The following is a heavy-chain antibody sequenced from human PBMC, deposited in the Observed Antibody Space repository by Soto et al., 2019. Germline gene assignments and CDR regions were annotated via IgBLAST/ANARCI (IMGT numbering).Heavy chain of an antibody. CDR2: ISSSSSYI. D-gene: IGHD6-6*01. Sequence: GGSLRLSCAASGFTFSSYSMNWVRQAPGKGLEWVSSISSSSSYIYYADSVKGRFTISRDNAKNSLYLQMNSLRAEDTAVYYCARGIPSSSSSRSQRRAPLLFDIWGQGTMVTVSS. CDR1: GFTFSSYS. J-gene: IGHJ3*02. V-gene: IGHV3-21*01. CDR3: ARGIPSSSSSRSQRRAPLLFDI.